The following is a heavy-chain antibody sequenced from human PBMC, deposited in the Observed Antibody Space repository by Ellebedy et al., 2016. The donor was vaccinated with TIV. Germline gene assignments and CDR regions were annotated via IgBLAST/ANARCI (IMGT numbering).Heavy chain of an antibody. CDR2: ISAYNGNT. V-gene: IGHV1-18*01. D-gene: IGHD3-16*01. CDR1: GYTFTSYD. CDR3: ARRRLGGFCQDY. J-gene: IGHJ4*02. Sequence: ASVKVSCKASGYTFTSYDINWVRQATGQGLEWMGWISAYNGNTNYAQKLQGRVTMTTDTSTSTAYMELRSLRSDDTAVYYCARRRLGGFCQDYWGQGTLVTVSS.